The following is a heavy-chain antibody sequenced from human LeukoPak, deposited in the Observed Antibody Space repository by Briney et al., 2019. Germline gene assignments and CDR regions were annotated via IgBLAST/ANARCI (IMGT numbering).Heavy chain of an antibody. D-gene: IGHD3-22*01. V-gene: IGHV3-9*01. CDR2: ISWNSDII. CDR1: GFKFDNYA. CDR3: AKDIGPLTYHYDTSGYSGAFDY. Sequence: GRSLGLSCAASGFKFDNYAMHWVRQAPGKGLEWVSSISWNSDIIAYADSVKGRFTISRDNAKNSLYLQMNSLKAEDTALYYCAKDIGPLTYHYDTSGYSGAFDYWGQGTLVTVSS. J-gene: IGHJ4*02.